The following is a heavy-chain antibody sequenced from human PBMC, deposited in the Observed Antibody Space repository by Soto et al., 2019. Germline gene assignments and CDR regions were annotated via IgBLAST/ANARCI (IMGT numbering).Heavy chain of an antibody. CDR2: ISSSSSYI. J-gene: IGHJ4*02. V-gene: IGHV3-21*01. D-gene: IGHD4-17*01. CDR1: GFTFSSYS. Sequence: PGGSLRLSCAASGFTFSSYSMNWVRQAPGKGLEWVSSISSSSSYIYYADSVKGRFTISRDNAKNSLYLQMNSLRAEDTAVYYCESKPMVTTPQVDYWGQGTLVTVSS. CDR3: ESKPMVTTPQVDY.